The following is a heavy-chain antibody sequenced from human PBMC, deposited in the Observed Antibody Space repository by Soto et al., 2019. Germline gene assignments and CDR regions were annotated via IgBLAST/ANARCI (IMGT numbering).Heavy chain of an antibody. CDR3: TTDAMVRGARVYYFDY. J-gene: IGHJ4*02. Sequence: GGSLRLSCAASGFTFSNAWMSWVRQAPGKGLEWVGRIKSKTDGGTTDYAAPVKGRFTISRDDSKNTLYLQMNSLKTEDTAVYYCTTDAMVRGARVYYFDYWGQGTLVTVSS. CDR2: IKSKTDGGTT. D-gene: IGHD3-10*01. CDR1: GFTFSNAW. V-gene: IGHV3-15*01.